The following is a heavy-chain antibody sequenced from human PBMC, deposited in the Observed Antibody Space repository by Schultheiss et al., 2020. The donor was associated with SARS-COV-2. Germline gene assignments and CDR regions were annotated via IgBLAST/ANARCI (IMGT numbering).Heavy chain of an antibody. CDR2: ISWNSGSI. CDR3: ARGNSYGYLTKFDY. Sequence: GGSLRLSCAASGFTFDDYAMHWVRQAPGKGLEWVSGISWNSGSIGYADSVKGRFTISRDNAKNTLYLQMNSLRAEDTAVYYCARGNSYGYLTKFDYWGQGTLVTVSS. J-gene: IGHJ4*02. D-gene: IGHD5-18*01. CDR1: GFTFDDYA. V-gene: IGHV3-9*01.